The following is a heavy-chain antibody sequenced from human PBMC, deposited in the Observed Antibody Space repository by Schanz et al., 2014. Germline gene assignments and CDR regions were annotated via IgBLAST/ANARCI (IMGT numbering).Heavy chain of an antibody. CDR2: ISGDHRNT. J-gene: IGHJ2*01. CDR1: GFTFSSYA. V-gene: IGHV3-23*04. Sequence: EVQLVESGGGLVKPGGSLRLSCAASGFTFSSYALHWARQAPGKGLEWVSSISGDHRNTFYADSVKGRFTISRDNSKNTLYLQMNSLRAEDTAIYYCAKDAPYPFDLWGRGTLITVSS. CDR3: AKDAPYPFDL.